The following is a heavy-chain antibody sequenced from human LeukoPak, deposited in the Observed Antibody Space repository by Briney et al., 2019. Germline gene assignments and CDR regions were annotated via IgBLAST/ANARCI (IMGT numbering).Heavy chain of an antibody. V-gene: IGHV4-59*01. D-gene: IGHD3-10*01. Sequence: SETLSLTCTVSGGSISSYYWSWIRQPPGKGLEWIGYIYYSGSTNYNPSLKSRVTISVDTSKNQFSLKLSSVTAADTAVYYCARAGVGRSNDLWGRGTLVTVSS. CDR1: GGSISSYY. CDR3: ARAGVGRSNDL. J-gene: IGHJ2*01. CDR2: IYYSGST.